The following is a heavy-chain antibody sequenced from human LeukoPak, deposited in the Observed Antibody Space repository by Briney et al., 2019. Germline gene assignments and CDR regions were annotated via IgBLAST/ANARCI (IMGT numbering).Heavy chain of an antibody. V-gene: IGHV3-74*01. CDR3: ARDVQGGYCSSASCYSDY. D-gene: IGHD2-2*01. CDR1: GFSFSSYW. J-gene: IGHJ4*02. Sequence: GGSLRLSCAASGFSFSSYWMHWVRHAPGKGLVWVSRINSDGSSTIYADSVRGRFTISRDNSKNTLYLQMNSLRVDDTAVYYCARDVQGGYCSSASCYSDYWGQGTLVTVFS. CDR2: INSDGSST.